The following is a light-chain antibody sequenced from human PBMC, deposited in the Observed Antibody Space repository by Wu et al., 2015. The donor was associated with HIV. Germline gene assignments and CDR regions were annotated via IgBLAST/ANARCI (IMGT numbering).Light chain of an antibody. CDR2: GAS. V-gene: IGKV3-15*01. CDR3: QQYNKWPLLT. J-gene: IGKJ4*01. CDR1: QSVSSN. Sequence: EKVMTQSPASLSVSPGERATLSCRASQSVSSNLAWYQQKPGQAPRLLIYGASTRDTGIAARFSGSGSGTGFTLTISSMQSEDFAVYYCQQYNKWPLLTFGGGTKVEIK.